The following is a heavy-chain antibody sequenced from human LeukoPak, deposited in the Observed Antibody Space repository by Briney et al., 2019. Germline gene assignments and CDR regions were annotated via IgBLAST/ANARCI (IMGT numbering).Heavy chain of an antibody. J-gene: IGHJ4*02. CDR3: ARDLDYGEKSEDY. CDR2: IVVGSGNT. D-gene: IGHD4/OR15-4a*01. Sequence: SVKVSCKASGFTFTSSAMQWVRQARGQRLEWIGWIVVGSGNTNYAQKFQDRVTMTRDTSTSTVYMELSSLRSEDTAVYYCARDLDYGEKSEDYWGQGTLVTVSS. V-gene: IGHV1-58*02. CDR1: GFTFTSSA.